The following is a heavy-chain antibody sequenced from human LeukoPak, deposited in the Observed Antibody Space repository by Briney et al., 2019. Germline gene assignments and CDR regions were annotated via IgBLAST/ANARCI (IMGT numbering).Heavy chain of an antibody. CDR3: ATPGTVGSMGAVPFDY. CDR1: GGTFSSYA. D-gene: IGHD1-26*01. Sequence: SVKVSCKASGGTFSSYAISWVRQAPGQGLEWMGGIIPIFGTANYAHKFQGRVTITADESTSTAYMELSSLRSEDTAVYYCATPGTVGSMGAVPFDYWGQGTLVTVSS. V-gene: IGHV1-69*13. J-gene: IGHJ4*02. CDR2: IIPIFGTA.